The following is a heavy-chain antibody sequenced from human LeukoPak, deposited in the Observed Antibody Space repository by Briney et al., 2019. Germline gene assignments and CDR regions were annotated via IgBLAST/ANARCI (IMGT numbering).Heavy chain of an antibody. CDR3: ARGTAYYVNDY. CDR1: GFTFNSYT. V-gene: IGHV3-21*01. Sequence: GGSPRLSCAASGFTFNSYTMNWVRQAPGKGLEWVSSISSSSSYIYYADSVKGRFAISRDNAKNSLYLQMNSLRAEDTAVYYCARGTAYYVNDYWGQGALVTVSS. CDR2: ISSSSSYI. D-gene: IGHD1-26*01. J-gene: IGHJ4*02.